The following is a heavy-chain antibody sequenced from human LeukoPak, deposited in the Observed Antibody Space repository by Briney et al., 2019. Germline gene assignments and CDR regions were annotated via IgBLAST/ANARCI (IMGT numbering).Heavy chain of an antibody. CDR1: GFTFSNHG. D-gene: IGHD1-26*01. CDR3: AKDREYSGNYGGGSNDY. Sequence: GGSLRLSCAASGFTFSNHGMHWVRQAPGKGLEWVAFMHYDGSNKYYADSVKGRFTISRDNSKNTLYLQMNSLRAEDTAVYYCAKDREYSGNYGGGSNDYWGQGTLVTVSS. V-gene: IGHV3-30*02. J-gene: IGHJ4*02. CDR2: MHYDGSNK.